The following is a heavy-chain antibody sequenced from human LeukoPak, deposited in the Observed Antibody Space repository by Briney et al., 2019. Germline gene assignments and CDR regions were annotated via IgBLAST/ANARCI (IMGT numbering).Heavy chain of an antibody. V-gene: IGHV6-1*01. Sequence: SQTLSLTCAISGDSVSSNSATWNWIRQSPSRGLEWLGRTYYRSKWYNDYAVSVRSRITINPDTSKNQFSLQLKSVTPDDTAVYYCASECEGCGWPFDYWGQGTLVTVSS. CDR1: GDSVSSNSAT. J-gene: IGHJ4*02. D-gene: IGHD6-19*01. CDR2: TYYRSKWYN. CDR3: ASECEGCGWPFDY.